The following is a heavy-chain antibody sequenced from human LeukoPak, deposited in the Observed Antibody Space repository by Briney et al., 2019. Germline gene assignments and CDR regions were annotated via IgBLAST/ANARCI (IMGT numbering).Heavy chain of an antibody. CDR2: ISPYDGNT. CDR3: AREGV. V-gene: IGHV1-18*01. D-gene: IGHD2-8*01. CDR1: GYSFATYG. Sequence: ASVKVSCKASGYSFATYGISWVRQAPGQGLEWMGWISPYDGNTKYSQKFQGRVTLTTETSTTTAYMELRNLRSDDTAVYYCAREGVWGQGTLVTVSS. J-gene: IGHJ1*01.